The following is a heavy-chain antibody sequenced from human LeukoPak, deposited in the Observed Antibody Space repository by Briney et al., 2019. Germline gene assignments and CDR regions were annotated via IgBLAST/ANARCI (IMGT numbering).Heavy chain of an antibody. CDR1: GCTVSSTY. CDR3: AKNLRSTVVTVWDY. CDR2: ITAGGDDT. J-gene: IGHJ4*02. Sequence: PGGSLRLSCAASGCTVSSTYMNWVRQAPGKGLEWVSSITAGGDDTYYADSVKGRFTISRDNSKNTLFLQMNSLRAEDTAIYHCAKNLRSTVVTVWDYWGQGTLVTVSS. V-gene: IGHV3-23*01. D-gene: IGHD4-23*01.